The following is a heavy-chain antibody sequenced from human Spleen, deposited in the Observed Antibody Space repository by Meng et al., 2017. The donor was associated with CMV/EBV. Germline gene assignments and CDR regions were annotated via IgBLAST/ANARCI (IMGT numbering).Heavy chain of an antibody. CDR1: GFTFSSYA. CDR3: ARPVDTSVGDY. Sequence: GESLKISCAASGFTFSSYAMHWVRQAPGKGLEWVAVISYDGSNKYYADSVKGRFTTSRDNSKNTLYLQMNSLRAEDTAVYYCARPVDTSVGDYWGQGTLVTVSS. J-gene: IGHJ4*02. V-gene: IGHV3-30*04. D-gene: IGHD5-18*01. CDR2: ISYDGSNK.